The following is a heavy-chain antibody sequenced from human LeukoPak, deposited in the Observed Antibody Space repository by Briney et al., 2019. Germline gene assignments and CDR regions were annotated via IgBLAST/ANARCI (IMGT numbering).Heavy chain of an antibody. V-gene: IGHV3-23*01. CDR1: GGSISSSSYY. Sequence: ETLSLTCTVSGGSISSSSYYWGWIRQPPGKGLEWVSGIGGGGDTTYYADSVKGRFTISRDNSKNTLYLQINSLRAEDTAVYYCAKGPGNWIANFDYWGQGTLVTVSS. D-gene: IGHD1-20*01. CDR3: AKGPGNWIANFDY. J-gene: IGHJ4*02. CDR2: IGGGGDTT.